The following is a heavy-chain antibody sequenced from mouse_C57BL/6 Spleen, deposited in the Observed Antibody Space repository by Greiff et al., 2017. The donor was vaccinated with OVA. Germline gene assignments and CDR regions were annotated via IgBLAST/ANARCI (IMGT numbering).Heavy chain of an antibody. Sequence: EVQLVESGGGLVQPGGSMKLSCAASGFTFSDAWMDWVRQSPEKGLEWVAEIRNKANNHATYYAESVKGRFTISRDDSKSSVYLQMNSLRAEDTGIYYCTPTTVVAPFGYWGQGTTLTVSS. CDR1: GFTFSDAW. J-gene: IGHJ2*01. V-gene: IGHV6-6*01. CDR2: IRNKANNHAT. D-gene: IGHD1-1*01. CDR3: TPTTVVAPFGY.